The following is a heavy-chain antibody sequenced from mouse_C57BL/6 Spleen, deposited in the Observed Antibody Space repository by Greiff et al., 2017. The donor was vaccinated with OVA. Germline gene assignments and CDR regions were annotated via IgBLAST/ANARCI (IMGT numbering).Heavy chain of an antibody. J-gene: IGHJ1*03. D-gene: IGHD2-13*01. V-gene: IGHV1-81*01. Sequence: QVQLQQSGAELARPGASVKLSCKASGYTFTSYGISWVKQRTGQGLEWIGEVYPRSGNTYYNEKFKGKSTLTADKSSSTAYMELRSLTSEDAAVYYCARKNGDYGDFDVWGTGTTVTVSS. CDR3: ARKNGDYGDFDV. CDR2: VYPRSGNT. CDR1: GYTFTSYG.